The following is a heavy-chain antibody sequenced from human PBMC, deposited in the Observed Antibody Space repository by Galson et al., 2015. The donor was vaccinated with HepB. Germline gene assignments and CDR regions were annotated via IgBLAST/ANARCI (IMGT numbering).Heavy chain of an antibody. CDR3: AKDMTTVSLNTYYGMDV. CDR2: ISYDGGIE. V-gene: IGHV3-30*18. J-gene: IGHJ6*02. Sequence: SLRLSCAASGFTFSTSGMHWVRQAPGKGLEWVALISYDGGIEYYADSVKGRFTISRDNSKNTVWLQMNSLRAEDTAIYYCAKDMTTVSLNTYYGMDVWGHGTTVTVSS. CDR1: GFTFSTSG. D-gene: IGHD4-11*01.